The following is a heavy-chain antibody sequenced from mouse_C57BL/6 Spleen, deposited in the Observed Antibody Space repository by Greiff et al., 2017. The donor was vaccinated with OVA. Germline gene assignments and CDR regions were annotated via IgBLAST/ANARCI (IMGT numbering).Heavy chain of an antibody. CDR1: GYTFTSYW. D-gene: IGHD1-1*01. CDR3: ARGGLLEGYYFDC. J-gene: IGHJ2*01. CDR2: IDPSDSET. V-gene: IGHV1-52*01. Sequence: VQLQQPGAELVRPGSSVKLSCKASGYTFTSYWMHWVKQRPIQGLEWIGNIDPSDSETHYNQKFKDKATLTVDKSSSTAYMQLSSLTSEYSAVYYCARGGLLEGYYFDCWGRGTTLTVSS.